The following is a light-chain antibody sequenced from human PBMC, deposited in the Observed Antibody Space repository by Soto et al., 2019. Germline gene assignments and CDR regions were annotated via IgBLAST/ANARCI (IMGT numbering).Light chain of an antibody. CDR2: DAS. V-gene: IGKV3-11*01. CDR1: QNVNTY. CDR3: QQRNSWPLT. J-gene: IGKJ5*01. Sequence: EIGLTQSPPTLSLSPGERATPSCRASQNVNTYLAWYQQKPGQPPRLLIYDASTRAAGIPARFSGSGSGADYTLTISRLEPEDFAVYYCQQRNSWPLTFGQGTRLEIK.